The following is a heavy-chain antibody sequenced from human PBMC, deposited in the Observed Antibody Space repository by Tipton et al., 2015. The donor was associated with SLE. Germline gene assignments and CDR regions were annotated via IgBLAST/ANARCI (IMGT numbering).Heavy chain of an antibody. CDR3: AREKYYYDSSGYLRDWYFDL. D-gene: IGHD3-22*01. J-gene: IGHJ2*01. CDR1: GITFSTYG. CDR2: IWYDGSNK. V-gene: IGHV3-33*08. Sequence: SLRLSCAASGITFSTYGMHWVRQAPGKGLEWVAVIWYDGSNKYYADSVKGRFTISRDNSKNTLYLQMNSLRAEDTAVYYCAREKYYYDSSGYLRDWYFDLWGRGTLVTVSS.